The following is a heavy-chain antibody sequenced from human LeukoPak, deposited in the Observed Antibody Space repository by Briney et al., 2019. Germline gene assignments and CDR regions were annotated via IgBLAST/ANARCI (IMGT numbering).Heavy chain of an antibody. CDR2: INHSGST. J-gene: IGHJ4*02. CDR3: ARGVFSGYSSGWYRGGFDY. CDR1: GGSFSGYY. D-gene: IGHD6-19*01. Sequence: SETLSLTCAVYGGSFSGYYWSWIRQPPGKGLEWIGEINHSGSTNYNPSLKSRVTISVDTSKNQFSLKLSSVTAADTAVYYCARGVFSGYSSGWYRGGFDYWGQGTLVTVSS. V-gene: IGHV4-34*01.